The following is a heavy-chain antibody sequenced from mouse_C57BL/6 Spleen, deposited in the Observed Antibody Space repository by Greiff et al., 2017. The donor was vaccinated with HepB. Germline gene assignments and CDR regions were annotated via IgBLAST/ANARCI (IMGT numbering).Heavy chain of an antibody. CDR2: FYPGSGSI. Sequence: VQLQQSGAELVKPGASVKLSCKASGYTFTEYTIHWVKQRSGQGLEWIGWFYPGSGSIKYNEKFKGKATLTADKSSSTAYMELRSLTSEDSAVYFCARGLYYDYDGGYYFDYWGQGTTLTVSS. CDR3: ARGLYYDYDGGYYFDY. J-gene: IGHJ2*01. CDR1: GYTFTEYT. V-gene: IGHV1-62-2*01. D-gene: IGHD2-4*01.